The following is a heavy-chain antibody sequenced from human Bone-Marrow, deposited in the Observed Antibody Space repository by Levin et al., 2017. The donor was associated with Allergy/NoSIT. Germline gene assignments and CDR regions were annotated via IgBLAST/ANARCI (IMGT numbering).Heavy chain of an antibody. Sequence: GGSLRLSCSVSGFTFSNYGIHWVRQAPGKGLEWVALISYEGSDTAYADSVKGRFTISRDNSKNTLYLEMNSLGPEDTAVYYFALALFTGSDSLYCGGGTCYSSYGMDVWGQGTTVTVSS. CDR3: ALALFTGSDSLYCGGGTCYSSYGMDV. CDR1: GFTFSNYG. V-gene: IGHV3-30*03. CDR2: ISYEGSDT. J-gene: IGHJ6*02. D-gene: IGHD2-15*01.